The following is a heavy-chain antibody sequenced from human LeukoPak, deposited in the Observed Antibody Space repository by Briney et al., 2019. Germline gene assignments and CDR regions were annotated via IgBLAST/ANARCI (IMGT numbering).Heavy chain of an antibody. V-gene: IGHV3-30*02. Sequence: GGSLRLSCAASGFTFNNFGMDWVRQAPGKGLEWVSFIGYEGVHKYYADSVKGRFTISKDNSEATLYLQMNSLRPEDTAVYYCAKDLHGGYSSDYWGQGTLVTVFS. D-gene: IGHD4-23*01. J-gene: IGHJ4*02. CDR3: AKDLHGGYSSDY. CDR1: GFTFNNFG. CDR2: IGYEGVHK.